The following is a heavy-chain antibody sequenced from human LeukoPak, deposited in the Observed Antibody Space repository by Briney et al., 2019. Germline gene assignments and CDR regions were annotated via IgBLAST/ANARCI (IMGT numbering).Heavy chain of an antibody. V-gene: IGHV3-66*02. CDR2: IYSGGST. CDR3: ARDRNYDILTVYYYYFDY. J-gene: IGHJ4*02. Sequence: GGSLRLSCAASGFTASSNYMSWVRQAPGRGLEWDSVIYSGGSTYYADSVKGRFTISRDNSKNTLYLQMNSLRAEDTAVYYCARDRNYDILTVYYYYFDYWGQGTLVTVSS. CDR1: GFTASSNY. D-gene: IGHD3-9*01.